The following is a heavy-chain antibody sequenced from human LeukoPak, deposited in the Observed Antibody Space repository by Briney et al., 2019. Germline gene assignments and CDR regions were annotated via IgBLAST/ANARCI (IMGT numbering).Heavy chain of an antibody. J-gene: IGHJ4*02. CDR3: ARGGSAWFGGIDY. Sequence: GGSLRLSCAASGFTVGSNYMSWIRQAPGKGLEWVSVIYSGGGTYYADSVEGRFTISRDNSKNTLYLQMTSLRADDTAVYYCARGGSAWFGGIDYWGQGTRVTVSS. CDR1: GFTVGSNY. CDR2: IYSGGGT. V-gene: IGHV3-53*05. D-gene: IGHD3-10*01.